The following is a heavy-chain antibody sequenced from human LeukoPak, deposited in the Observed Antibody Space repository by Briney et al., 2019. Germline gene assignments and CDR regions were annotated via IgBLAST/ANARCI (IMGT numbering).Heavy chain of an antibody. J-gene: IGHJ6*03. CDR2: IYDSGST. D-gene: IGHD4-17*01. CDR1: GGSIGSYY. V-gene: IGHV4-59*12. CDR3: ASLGGDYYYYYMDV. Sequence: SETLSLTCTVSGGSIGSYYWSWIRQPPGKGLEWIGYIYDSGSTNYNPSLKSRVTISVDTSKNQFSLKLSSVTAADTAVYYCASLGGDYYYYYMDVWGKGTTVTISS.